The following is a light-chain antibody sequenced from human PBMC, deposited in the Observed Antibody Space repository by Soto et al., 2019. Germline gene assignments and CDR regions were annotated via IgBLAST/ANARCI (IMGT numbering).Light chain of an antibody. CDR1: QSVSNNY. CDR2: GAS. Sequence: EIVLTQSPDTLSLSPGERATLSCRASQSVSNNYLAWYQQKPGQAPRLLIYGASSRPGGIPDKFSGSGSGKDFTLTINRREPEDFAEYYCQQYGRSPYTFAQGTKLEI. J-gene: IGKJ2*01. V-gene: IGKV3-20*01. CDR3: QQYGRSPYT.